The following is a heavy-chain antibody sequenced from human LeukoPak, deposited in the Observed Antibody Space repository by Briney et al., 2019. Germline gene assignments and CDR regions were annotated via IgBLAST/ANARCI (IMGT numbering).Heavy chain of an antibody. J-gene: IGHJ3*02. CDR3: AREGRPNAFDI. CDR1: GFTFSSYG. CDR2: IWYDGSNK. Sequence: GGSLRLSCAASGFTFSSYGMHWVRQAPGKGLEWVAVIWYDGSNKYYADSVKGRFTISRDNSKNTLYLQMNSLRAEDTAVYYCAREGRPNAFDIWGQGTWVTVSS. V-gene: IGHV3-33*01.